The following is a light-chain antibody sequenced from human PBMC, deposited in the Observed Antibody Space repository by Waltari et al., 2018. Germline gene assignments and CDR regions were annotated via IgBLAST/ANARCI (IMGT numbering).Light chain of an antibody. V-gene: IGKV3D-15*01. CDR3: QQYEDSPRHR. J-gene: IGKJ4*02. CDR1: QNVGTS. CDR2: GAY. Sequence: EILVTQSPATLSASPGARVTLCCRARQNVGTSLAWYQQKPGQTPRLLTFGAYSRASGVPARLSGSGSGTDFTLANSSLQSEDFAVFYCQQYEDSPRHRFGGGTKVQIE.